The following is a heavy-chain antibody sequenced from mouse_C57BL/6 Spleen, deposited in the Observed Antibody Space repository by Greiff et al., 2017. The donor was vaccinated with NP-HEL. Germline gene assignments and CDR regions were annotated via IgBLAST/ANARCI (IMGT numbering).Heavy chain of an antibody. CDR3: NYYGSSYDWFAY. CDR2: IDPENGDT. D-gene: IGHD1-1*01. J-gene: IGHJ3*01. V-gene: IGHV14-4*01. CDR1: GFNIKDDY. Sequence: EVQLVESGAELVRPGASVKLSCTASGFNIKDDYMHWVKQRPEQGLEWIGWIDPENGDTEYASKFQGKATITADTSSNTAYLQLSSRTSEDTAVYYCNYYGSSYDWFAYWGQGTLVTVSA.